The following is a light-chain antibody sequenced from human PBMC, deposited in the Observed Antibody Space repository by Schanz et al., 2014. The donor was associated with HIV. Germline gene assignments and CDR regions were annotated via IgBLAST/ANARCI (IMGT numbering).Light chain of an antibody. CDR3: QSYDSRLSVVV. CDR1: RSNIGRNT. V-gene: IGLV1-44*01. J-gene: IGLJ2*01. CDR2: SNN. Sequence: QSVLTQPPSASGTPGQRVTISCSGSRSNIGRNTVNWYQQLPRTAPKLLIYSNNQRPSGVPDRFSGSKSGTSASLAISGLQSEDEADYYCQSYDSRLSVVVFGGGTKLTVL.